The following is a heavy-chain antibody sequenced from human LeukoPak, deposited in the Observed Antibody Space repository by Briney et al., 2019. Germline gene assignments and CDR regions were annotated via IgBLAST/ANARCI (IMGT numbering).Heavy chain of an antibody. CDR3: ARGAYGSGSSSQFDP. CDR1: GGSIRSYY. CDR2: IYSGGST. Sequence: PSETLSLTCTVSGGSIRSYYWSWIRQPAGKGLEWIGRIYSGGSTNYNPSLTSRVTMSVDTFKTQFSLKLSSVTAADTAVYYCARGAYGSGSSSQFDPWGQGTLVTVSS. V-gene: IGHV4-4*07. D-gene: IGHD3-10*01. J-gene: IGHJ5*02.